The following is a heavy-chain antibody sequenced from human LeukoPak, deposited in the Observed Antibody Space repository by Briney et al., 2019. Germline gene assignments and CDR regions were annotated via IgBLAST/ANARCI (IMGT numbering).Heavy chain of an antibody. Sequence: GGSLRLSCAASGFTFSSYAMHWVRQAPGKGLEWVAVISYDGSNKYYADSVKGRFTISRDNSKNTLYLQMNSLRAEDTAVYYCARHKGRYYGSGSYGMDVWGQGTTVTVSS. CDR2: ISYDGSNK. D-gene: IGHD3-10*01. CDR1: GFTFSSYA. V-gene: IGHV3-30-3*01. CDR3: ARHKGRYYGSGSYGMDV. J-gene: IGHJ6*02.